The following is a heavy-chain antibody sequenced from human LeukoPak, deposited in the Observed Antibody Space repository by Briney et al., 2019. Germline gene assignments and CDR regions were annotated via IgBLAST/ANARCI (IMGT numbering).Heavy chain of an antibody. V-gene: IGHV1-18*01. CDR1: GYTFTNYD. Sequence: GASVEVSCRASGYTFTNYDITWIRQAPGRGLEWMGYITPYNGNTNYAQKLQGRVTMTTDTSTSTVYMELRSLTSDDTAVYYCAREASSGAYNDYWGQGTLVTVSS. D-gene: IGHD1-26*01. J-gene: IGHJ4*02. CDR2: ITPYNGNT. CDR3: AREASSGAYNDY.